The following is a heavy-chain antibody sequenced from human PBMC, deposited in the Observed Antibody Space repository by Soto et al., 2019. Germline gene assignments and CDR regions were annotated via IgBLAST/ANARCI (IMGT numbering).Heavy chain of an antibody. CDR2: INHSGST. CDR1: GGSFSGYY. Sequence: SETLSLTCAVYGGSFSGYYWSWIRQPPGKGLEWIGEINHSGSTNYNPSLKSRVTISVDTSKNLFSLKLSSVTAADTAVYYCARGRTLPLSRGLDYWGQGTLVTVSS. J-gene: IGHJ4*02. CDR3: ARGRTLPLSRGLDY. D-gene: IGHD5-12*01. V-gene: IGHV4-34*01.